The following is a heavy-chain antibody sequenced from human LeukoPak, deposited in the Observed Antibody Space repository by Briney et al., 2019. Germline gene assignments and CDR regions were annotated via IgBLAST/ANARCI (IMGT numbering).Heavy chain of an antibody. CDR2: ISGSGGSK. D-gene: IGHD7-27*01. V-gene: IGHV3-23*01. CDR1: GFTFSTYG. J-gene: IGHJ6*03. Sequence: GGSLRLSCAASGFTFSTYGMSWVRQAPGKGLEWVSGISGSGGSKYYADSVKGRFTISRDNAKNSLYLQMNSLRAEDTAVYYCARNKLGISEKYMDVWGKGTTVTISS. CDR3: ARNKLGISEKYMDV.